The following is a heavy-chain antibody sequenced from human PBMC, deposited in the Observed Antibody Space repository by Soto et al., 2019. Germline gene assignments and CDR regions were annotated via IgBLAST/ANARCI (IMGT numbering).Heavy chain of an antibody. V-gene: IGHV4-4*02. CDR1: GGSISSSNW. CDR2: IYHSGST. D-gene: IGHD6-13*01. J-gene: IGHJ6*02. CDR3: ARHRWGIAAAGPNYYYYGMDV. Sequence: SETLSLTCAVSGGSISSSNWWSWVRQPPGKGLEWIGEIYHSGSTNYNPSLKSRVTISVDKSKNQFSLKLSSVTAADTAVYYCARHRWGIAAAGPNYYYYGMDVWGQGTTVTVSS.